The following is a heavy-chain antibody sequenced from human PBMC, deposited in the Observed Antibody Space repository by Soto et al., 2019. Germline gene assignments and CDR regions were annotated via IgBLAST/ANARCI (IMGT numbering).Heavy chain of an antibody. CDR2: ISYSGST. CDR1: GGSIITGRYY. J-gene: IGHJ4*02. V-gene: IGHV4-30-4*01. Sequence: QVQLQESGPRLVKPSQTLSLTCTVSGGSIITGRYYWSWIRQPPGKGLEWIGYISYSGSTYYNPSLKSRVTISIDTSKSQFSLKLTSVTAADTADYYCASNFGESSWACFDYWGQGTLVTVSS. CDR3: ASNFGESSWACFDY. D-gene: IGHD3-10*01.